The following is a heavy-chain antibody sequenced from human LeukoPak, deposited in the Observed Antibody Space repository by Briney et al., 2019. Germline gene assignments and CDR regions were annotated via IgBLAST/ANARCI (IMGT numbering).Heavy chain of an antibody. Sequence: GGSLRLSCAASGFTLSSYWMSWVRQAPGKGLEWVANIKEDGSEKYHVDSVKGRFTISRDNAKNSLYLHMNSLTAEDTAMYYCARDWVAGVPFDAFDIWGQGTMVSVSS. CDR1: GFTLSSYW. CDR2: IKEDGSEK. V-gene: IGHV3-7*03. CDR3: ARDWVAGVPFDAFDI. D-gene: IGHD3-10*01. J-gene: IGHJ3*02.